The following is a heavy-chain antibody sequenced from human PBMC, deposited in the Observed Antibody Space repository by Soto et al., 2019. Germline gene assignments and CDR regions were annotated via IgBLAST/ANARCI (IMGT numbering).Heavy chain of an antibody. Sequence: SETLSLTCTVSGGSISSGDYYWGWIRQPPGKGLEWIGYIYYSGSTYYNPSLKSRVTISVDTSKNQFSLKLSSVTAADTAVYYCARDVTQTTVTTNDWFDPWGQGTLVTVSS. CDR1: GGSISSGDYY. CDR3: ARDVTQTTVTTNDWFDP. D-gene: IGHD4-17*01. V-gene: IGHV4-30-4*01. CDR2: IYYSGST. J-gene: IGHJ5*02.